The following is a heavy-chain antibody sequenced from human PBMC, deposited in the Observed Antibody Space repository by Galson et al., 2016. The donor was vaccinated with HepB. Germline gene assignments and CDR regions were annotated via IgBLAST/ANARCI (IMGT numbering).Heavy chain of an antibody. J-gene: IGHJ6*02. D-gene: IGHD2-15*01. CDR1: GYSFASYG. CDR2: INTYNGDT. CDR3: ARETVVVISPAGHDSEMDV. V-gene: IGHV1-18*01. Sequence: SVKVSCKASGYSFASYGISWVRQAPGQGFEWMGWINTYNGDTKFAPKFQGRVSMTTEPSTTTAYMELRSLRSDDTAVYYCARETVVVISPAGHDSEMDVWGQGTTVTVSS.